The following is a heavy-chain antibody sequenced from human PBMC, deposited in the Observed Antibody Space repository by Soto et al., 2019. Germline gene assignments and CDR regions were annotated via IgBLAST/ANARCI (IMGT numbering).Heavy chain of an antibody. Sequence: QVQLVQSGAEVKKPGSSVKVSCKASGGTFSSYAISWVRQAPGQGLEWMGGIFPIFGTANYAQKFQGRVTITADESTSTAYMELSSLRSEDTAVYYCARSPYYYDSSGYYPIDYWGQGTLVTVSS. CDR3: ARSPYYYDSSGYYPIDY. J-gene: IGHJ4*02. D-gene: IGHD3-22*01. CDR2: IFPIFGTA. CDR1: GGTFSSYA. V-gene: IGHV1-69*01.